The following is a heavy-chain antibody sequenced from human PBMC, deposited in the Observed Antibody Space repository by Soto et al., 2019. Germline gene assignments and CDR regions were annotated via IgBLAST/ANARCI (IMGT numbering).Heavy chain of an antibody. Sequence: SETLSLTCTVSGGSISSYYWSWIRQPPGKGLEWIGYIYYSGSTNYNPSLKSRVTISVDTSKNQFSLKLSSVTAADTAVYYCAKTVTTDYYYYYMDVWGKGTTVTVSS. CDR3: AKTVTTDYYYYYMDV. D-gene: IGHD4-4*01. CDR1: GGSISSYY. CDR2: IYYSGST. J-gene: IGHJ6*03. V-gene: IGHV4-59*08.